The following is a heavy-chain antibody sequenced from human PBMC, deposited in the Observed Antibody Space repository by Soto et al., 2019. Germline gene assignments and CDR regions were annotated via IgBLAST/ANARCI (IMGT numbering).Heavy chain of an antibody. CDR2: IYHSGST. CDR1: GGSISSGGYS. D-gene: IGHD4-17*01. V-gene: IGHV4-30-2*01. Sequence: ASETLSLTCAVSGGSISSGGYSWSWIRQAPGKGLEWIGYIYHSGSTYYNPSLKSRVTISVDRSKNQFSLKLSSVTAADTAVYYCARVSYDYGGNNDAFDIWSQGTMVTVSS. CDR3: ARVSYDYGGNNDAFDI. J-gene: IGHJ3*02.